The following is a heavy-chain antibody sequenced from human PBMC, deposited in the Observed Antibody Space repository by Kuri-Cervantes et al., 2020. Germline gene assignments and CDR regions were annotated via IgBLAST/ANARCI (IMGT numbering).Heavy chain of an antibody. V-gene: IGHV3-7*01. CDR1: GFSFSSYW. CDR2: IKYDGSEK. CDR3: ARYRGQFDY. Sequence: GGSLRLSCAASGFSFSSYWMGWVRQAPGKGLEWVANIKYDGSEKSYVDSVKGRFTISGDNAKNSLYLQMNSLRTEDTAVYYCARYRGQFDYWGQGTLVTVSS. J-gene: IGHJ4*02. D-gene: IGHD1-14*01.